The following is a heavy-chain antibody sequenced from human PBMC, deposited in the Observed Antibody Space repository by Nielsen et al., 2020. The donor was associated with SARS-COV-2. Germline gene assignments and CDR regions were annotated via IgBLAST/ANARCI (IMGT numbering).Heavy chain of an antibody. Sequence: GESLKISCAASGFTFNIYAMAWVRRAPGRGLQWVTGVSASGGSTYYTDSVKGRFSISRDNSKNTLFLQMHILRVEDTALYYCAEDGVVRGDALDLWGQGTMVTVSS. V-gene: IGHV3-23*01. CDR1: GFTFNIYA. J-gene: IGHJ3*01. CDR3: AEDGVVRGDALDL. D-gene: IGHD3-10*01. CDR2: VSASGGST.